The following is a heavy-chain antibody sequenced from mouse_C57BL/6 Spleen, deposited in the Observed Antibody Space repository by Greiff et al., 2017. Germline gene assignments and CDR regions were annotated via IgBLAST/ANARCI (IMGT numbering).Heavy chain of an antibody. D-gene: IGHD3-1*01. CDR2: ISSGGSYT. CDR3: ARQSGYAMDY. V-gene: IGHV5-6*01. Sequence: EVQLVESGGDLVKPGGSLKLSCAASGFTFSSYGMSWVRPTPDKRLEWVATISSGGSYTYYPDSVKGRFTISRDNAKNTLYLQMSSLKSEDTAMYYCARQSGYAMDYWGQGTSVTVSS. CDR1: GFTFSSYG. J-gene: IGHJ4*01.